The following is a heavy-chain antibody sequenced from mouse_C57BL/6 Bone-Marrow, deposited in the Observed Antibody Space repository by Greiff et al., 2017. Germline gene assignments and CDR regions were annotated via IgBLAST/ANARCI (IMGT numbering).Heavy chain of an antibody. D-gene: IGHD2-3*01. CDR3: ARNGGWLLSFAD. Sequence: VQVVESGPGLMQPSQSLSITCTVSGFSLTSYGVHWVRQSPGKGLEWLGVIWRGGSTDYNAAVISSLSISKDNSKSQVFFKMNSLQADDTAIYYCARNGGWLLSFADWGQGTLVTVSA. J-gene: IGHJ3*01. V-gene: IGHV2-2*01. CDR2: IWRGGST. CDR1: GFSLTSYG.